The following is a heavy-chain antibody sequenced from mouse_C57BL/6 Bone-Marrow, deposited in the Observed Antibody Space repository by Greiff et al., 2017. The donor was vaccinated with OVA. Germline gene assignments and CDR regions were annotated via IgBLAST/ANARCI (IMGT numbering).Heavy chain of an antibody. CDR3: ARTLFYFDY. Sequence: VQLQQPGAELVMPGASVKLSCKASGYTFTSYWMHWVKQRPGQGLEWIGEIDTSDSYTNYNQKFKGKSTLTVDKSSSTAYMQLSSLTSEDSAVYYCARTLFYFDYCGQGTTLTVSS. J-gene: IGHJ2*01. CDR2: IDTSDSYT. V-gene: IGHV1-69*01. CDR1: GYTFTSYW.